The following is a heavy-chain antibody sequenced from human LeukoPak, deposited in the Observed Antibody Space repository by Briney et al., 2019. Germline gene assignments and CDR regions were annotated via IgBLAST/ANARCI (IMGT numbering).Heavy chain of an antibody. CDR1: GFTVSSNY. CDR3: ASSSGSYFTADY. Sequence: GGSLRLSCAASGFTVSSNYMSWVRQAPGKGLEGVSVIYSGGSTYYADSVKGRFTISRDNSKNTLYLQMNSLRAEDTAVYYCASSSGSYFTADYWGQGTLVTVSS. J-gene: IGHJ4*02. V-gene: IGHV3-53*01. D-gene: IGHD1-26*01. CDR2: IYSGGST.